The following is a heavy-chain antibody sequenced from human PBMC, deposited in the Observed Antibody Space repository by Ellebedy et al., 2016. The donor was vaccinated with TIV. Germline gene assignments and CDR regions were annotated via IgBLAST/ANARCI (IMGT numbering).Heavy chain of an antibody. J-gene: IGHJ4*02. CDR3: AREFSALWFGESLSGMDV. Sequence: ASVKVSCKASGGSFNNSAISWVRQAPGQGLEWMGWISAYNGNTNYAQKLQGRVTMTTDTSTSTAYMELRSLRSDDTAVYYCAREFSALWFGESLSGMDVWGQGTLVTVSS. D-gene: IGHD3-10*01. CDR2: ISAYNGNT. V-gene: IGHV1-18*01. CDR1: GGSFNNSA.